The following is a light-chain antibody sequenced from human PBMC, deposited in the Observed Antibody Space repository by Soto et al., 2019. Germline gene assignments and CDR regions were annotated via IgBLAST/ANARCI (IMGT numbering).Light chain of an antibody. CDR2: GAS. J-gene: IGKJ3*01. CDR1: QSVSSSY. V-gene: IGKV3-20*01. Sequence: EIVLTQSPGTLSLSPGERATLSCRASQSVSSSYLAWYEQKPGQAPRLLIYGASSSATGIPDRVSGSGSGTDFTLTISRLETEDCAVYYCQQYGRSLFTFGRGTKVDIK. CDR3: QQYGRSLFT.